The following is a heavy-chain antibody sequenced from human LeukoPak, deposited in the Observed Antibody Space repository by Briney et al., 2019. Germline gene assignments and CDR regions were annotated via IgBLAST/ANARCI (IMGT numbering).Heavy chain of an antibody. CDR1: GGTFSSYA. J-gene: IGHJ6*04. V-gene: IGHV1-69*13. Sequence: SVKLSCKASGGTFSSYAISWVRQAPGQGLEWMGGIIPIFGTANYAQKFQGRVTITADESTSTAYMELSSLRSEDTAVYYCATGYSGDGFYGMDVWGKGTTVTVSS. CDR2: IIPIFGTA. CDR3: ATGYSGDGFYGMDV. D-gene: IGHD5-12*01.